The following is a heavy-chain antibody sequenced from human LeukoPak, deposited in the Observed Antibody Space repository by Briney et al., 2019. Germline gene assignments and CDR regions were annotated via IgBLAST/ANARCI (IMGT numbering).Heavy chain of an antibody. D-gene: IGHD3-22*01. Sequence: NPSETLSLTCTVSGGSISSSSYYWGWIRQPPGKGLEWTGSIYYSGSTYYNPSLKSRVTISVDTSKNQFSLKLSSVTAADTAVYYCARQGNDSSGYYYYFDYWGQGTLVTVSS. V-gene: IGHV4-39*01. CDR1: GGSISSSSYY. J-gene: IGHJ4*02. CDR2: IYYSGST. CDR3: ARQGNDSSGYYYYFDY.